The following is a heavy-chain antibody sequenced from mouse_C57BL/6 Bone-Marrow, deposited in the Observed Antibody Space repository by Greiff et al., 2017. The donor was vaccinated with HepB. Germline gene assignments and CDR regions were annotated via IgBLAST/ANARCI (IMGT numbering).Heavy chain of an antibody. CDR3: AREDYDWFAY. J-gene: IGHJ3*01. V-gene: IGHV1-81*01. D-gene: IGHD2-4*01. Sequence: VQLKESGAELARPGASVKLSCKASGYTFTSYGISWVKQRTGQGLEWIGEIYPRSGNTYYNEKFKGKATLTADKSSSTAYMELRSLTSEDSAVYFCAREDYDWFAYWGQGTLVTVSA. CDR2: IYPRSGNT. CDR1: GYTFTSYG.